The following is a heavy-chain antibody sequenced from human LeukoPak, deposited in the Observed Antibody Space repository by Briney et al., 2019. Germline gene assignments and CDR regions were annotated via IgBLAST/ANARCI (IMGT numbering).Heavy chain of an antibody. CDR1: GYTFTSYG. J-gene: IGHJ6*02. CDR3: ATGYRRDYYYYGMDV. Sequence: ASVKVSCKASGYTFTSYGISWVRQAPGQGLEWMGWISAYNGNTNYAQKLQGRVTMTEDTSTDTAYMELSSLRSEDTAVYYCATGYRRDYYYYGMDVWGQGTTVTVSS. CDR2: ISAYNGNT. V-gene: IGHV1-18*01. D-gene: IGHD2-2*02.